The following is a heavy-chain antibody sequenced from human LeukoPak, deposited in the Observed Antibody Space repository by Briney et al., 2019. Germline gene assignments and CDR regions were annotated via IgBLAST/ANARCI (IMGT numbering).Heavy chain of an antibody. D-gene: IGHD1-26*01. Sequence: GGSLRLSCAASGFMFADHGMTWVRQVPGKGLEWVSGINWNGGTGYVDSVKGRFTISRDNAKNVLFLQINNLRAEDTAFYYCARGEWDLRDWGQGTLVIVSS. J-gene: IGHJ4*02. CDR2: INWNGGT. V-gene: IGHV3-20*04. CDR1: GFMFADHG. CDR3: ARGEWDLRD.